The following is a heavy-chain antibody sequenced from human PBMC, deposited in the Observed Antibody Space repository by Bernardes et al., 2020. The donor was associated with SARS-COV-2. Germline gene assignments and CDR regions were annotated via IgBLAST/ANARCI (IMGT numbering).Heavy chain of an antibody. CDR3: ARSTNLDY. CDR2: INLNNGDT. D-gene: IGHD2-2*01. J-gene: IGHJ4*02. Sequence: ASVKVSCKASGYTFTDSYMHWVRQAPGQGLEWLGWINLNNGDTNYAQKFQGRVTMTRDTSISTAYMELSRLRSDDTAVYYCARSTNLDYWGQGTLVTVST. V-gene: IGHV1-2*02. CDR1: GYTFTDSY.